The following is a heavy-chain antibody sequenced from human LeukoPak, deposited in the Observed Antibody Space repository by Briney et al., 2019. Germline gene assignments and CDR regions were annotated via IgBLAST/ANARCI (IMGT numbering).Heavy chain of an antibody. D-gene: IGHD3-16*01. CDR2: IHYSGTT. Sequence: KSSETLSLTCTVSGGSISPKYWSWLRQSPGKGLEWIAYIHYSGTTNYNPSLKSRVTISVDTSKNQFSLKVTSVTAADTAIYYCARHQDGGTYPLDSWGQGVLVTVPS. J-gene: IGHJ4*02. CDR3: ARHQDGGTYPLDS. V-gene: IGHV4-59*08. CDR1: GGSISPKY.